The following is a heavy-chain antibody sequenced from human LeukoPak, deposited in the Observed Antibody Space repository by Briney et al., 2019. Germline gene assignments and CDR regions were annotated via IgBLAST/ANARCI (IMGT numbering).Heavy chain of an antibody. CDR1: GFTFSSYG. Sequence: GGSLRLSCAASGFTFSSYGMGWVRQAPTKGLERVSTISGSGVSTYYADSVKGRFTISRDNSKNTLYLQMNSPRVEDTAIYYCAKDASTMTTADYWGQGTLVTISS. CDR3: AKDASTMTTADY. D-gene: IGHD4-11*01. V-gene: IGHV3-23*01. J-gene: IGHJ4*02. CDR2: ISGSGVST.